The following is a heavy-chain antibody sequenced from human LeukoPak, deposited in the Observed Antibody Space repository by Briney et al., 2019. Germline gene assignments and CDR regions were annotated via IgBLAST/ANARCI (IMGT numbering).Heavy chain of an antibody. CDR1: GGSISSYY. Sequence: SETLSLTCTVSGGSISSYYWSWIRQPPGKGLEWIGYIYNSGSTNYNPSLKGRVTISADTSKNQFSLKLKSVTAADTAVYYCARGHCSSTSCAAGWFDPWGQGTLVTVSS. CDR3: ARGHCSSTSCAAGWFDP. V-gene: IGHV4-59*01. J-gene: IGHJ5*02. CDR2: IYNSGST. D-gene: IGHD2-2*01.